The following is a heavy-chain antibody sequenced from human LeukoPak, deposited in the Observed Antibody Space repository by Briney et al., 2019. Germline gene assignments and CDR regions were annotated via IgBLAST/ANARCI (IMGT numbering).Heavy chain of an antibody. Sequence: SETLSLTCTVSGGSISSSSYYWGWIRQPPGKGLEWIGSIYYSGSTYYIPSLKSRVTISVDTSKNQFSLKLSSVTAADTAVYYCARVYDILTGYYTFDYWGQGTLVTVSS. CDR2: IYYSGST. CDR3: ARVYDILTGYYTFDY. D-gene: IGHD3-9*01. J-gene: IGHJ4*02. V-gene: IGHV4-39*07. CDR1: GGSISSSSYY.